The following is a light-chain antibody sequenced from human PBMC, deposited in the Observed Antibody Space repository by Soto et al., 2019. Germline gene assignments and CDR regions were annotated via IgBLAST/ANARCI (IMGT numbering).Light chain of an antibody. V-gene: IGKV3-20*01. Sequence: EIVLTQSPGTLSLSPGERATLSCRASQSVSSSYLAWHQQKPGQAPRLLIYGASSRATGIPDRFSGSGSGTDFTLVISRLEPVDFAVYYCQQYLRSPLLTFGGGTKVEIK. CDR3: QQYLRSPLLT. J-gene: IGKJ4*01. CDR2: GAS. CDR1: QSVSSSY.